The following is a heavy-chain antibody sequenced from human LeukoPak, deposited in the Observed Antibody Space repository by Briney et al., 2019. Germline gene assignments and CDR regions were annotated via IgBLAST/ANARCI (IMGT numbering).Heavy chain of an antibody. V-gene: IGHV3-30*02. D-gene: IGHD2-8*01. Sequence: GGSLRLSCAASGFTFSSYGMHWVRQAPGKGLEWVAVIWYGGSNKYYADSVKGRFTISRDNSKNTLYLQMNSLRVEDTAVYYCAKGRTNGVFDYWGQGTLVTVSS. CDR1: GFTFSSYG. J-gene: IGHJ4*02. CDR3: AKGRTNGVFDY. CDR2: IWYGGSNK.